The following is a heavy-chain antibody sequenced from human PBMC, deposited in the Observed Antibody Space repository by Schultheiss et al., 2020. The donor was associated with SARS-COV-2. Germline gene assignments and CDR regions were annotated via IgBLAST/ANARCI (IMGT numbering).Heavy chain of an antibody. J-gene: IGHJ3*02. CDR3: AKQTPVQAFDI. CDR2: ISYDGSNK. Sequence: GGSLRLSCAASGFTFSSYAMSWVCQAPGKGLEWVAVISYDGSNKYYADSVKGRFTISRDNSKNTLYLQMNSLRAEDRAVYYCAKQTPVQAFDIWGQGTMVTVSS. D-gene: IGHD4-17*01. V-gene: IGHV3-30-3*02. CDR1: GFTFSSYA.